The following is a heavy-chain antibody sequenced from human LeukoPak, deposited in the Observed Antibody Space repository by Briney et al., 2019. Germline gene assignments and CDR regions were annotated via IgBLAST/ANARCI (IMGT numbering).Heavy chain of an antibody. D-gene: IGHD4-17*01. J-gene: IGHJ4*02. CDR1: GYTFTSYG. V-gene: IGHV1-2*02. CDR3: ARGDDYGDYQFDY. CDR2: INPNSGGT. Sequence: ASVKVSCKASGYTFTSYGISWVRQAPGQGLEWMGWINPNSGGTNYAQKFQGRVTMTRDTSISTAYMELSRLRSDGTAVYYCARGDDYGDYQFDYRGQGTLVTVSS.